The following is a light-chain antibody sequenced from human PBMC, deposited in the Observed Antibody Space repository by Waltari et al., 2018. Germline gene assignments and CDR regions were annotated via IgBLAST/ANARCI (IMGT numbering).Light chain of an antibody. CDR3: QTGGHGAWV. V-gene: IGLV4-69*01. J-gene: IGLJ3*02. Sequence: QLVLTQSPSASASLGASVKLTCTLSSGHSSNVIAWLQQRPATGPRYLMKVNSDGSHTKGDEIPDRFSGSSSGAERYLTISNRQSEDEADYFCQTGGHGAWVFGGGTTLTVL. CDR1: SGHSSNV. CDR2: VNSDGSH.